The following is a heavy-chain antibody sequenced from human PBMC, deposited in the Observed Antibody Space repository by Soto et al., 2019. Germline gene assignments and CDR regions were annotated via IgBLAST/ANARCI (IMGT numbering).Heavy chain of an antibody. D-gene: IGHD3-9*01. Sequence: GPRRLSCAAAGLTFSSYDMHSVRQATGKGLEWVSAIGTAGDTYYPGSVKGRFTISRENAKNSLYLQLNSLRAGDTAVYYCARAIDYDILTGYPAPPDYWGQGTLVTVSS. J-gene: IGHJ4*02. CDR2: IGTAGDT. V-gene: IGHV3-13*04. CDR3: ARAIDYDILTGYPAPPDY. CDR1: GLTFSSYD.